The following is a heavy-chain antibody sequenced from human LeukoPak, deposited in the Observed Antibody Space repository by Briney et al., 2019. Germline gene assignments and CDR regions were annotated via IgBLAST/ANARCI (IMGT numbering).Heavy chain of an antibody. CDR1: GFTLSSYW. CDR3: AKGTYSSSWAAGFDY. CDR2: IKQDGSEK. V-gene: IGHV3-7*03. J-gene: IGHJ4*02. Sequence: GGSLRLSCAASGFTLSSYWMSWVRQAPGKGLEWVANIKQDGSEKYYVDSVKGRFTISRDNSKNTLYLQMNSLRAEDAAVYYCAKGTYSSSWAAGFDYWGQGTLVTVSS. D-gene: IGHD6-13*01.